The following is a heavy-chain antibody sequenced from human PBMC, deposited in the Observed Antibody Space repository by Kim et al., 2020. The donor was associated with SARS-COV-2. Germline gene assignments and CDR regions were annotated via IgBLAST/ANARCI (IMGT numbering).Heavy chain of an antibody. CDR2: IKSKTDGGTT. CDR3: TTLLRYFDWLAVKYYYYGMDV. CDR1: GFTFSNAW. D-gene: IGHD3-9*01. J-gene: IGHJ6*02. V-gene: IGHV3-15*01. Sequence: GGSLRLSCAASGFTFSNAWMSWVRQAPGMGLEWVGRIKSKTDGGTTDYAAPVKGRFTISRDDSKNTLYLQMNSLKTEDTAVYYCTTLLRYFDWLAVKYYYYGMDVWGQGTTVTVSS.